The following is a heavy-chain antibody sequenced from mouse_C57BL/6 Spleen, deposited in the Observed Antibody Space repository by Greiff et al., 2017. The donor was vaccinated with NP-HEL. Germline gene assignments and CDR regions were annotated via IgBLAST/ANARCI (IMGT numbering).Heavy chain of an antibody. J-gene: IGHJ2*01. D-gene: IGHD1-3*01. Sequence: EVQLQQSGPELVKPGASVKISCKASGYTFTDYYMNWVKQSHGKSLEWIGDINPNNGGTSYNQKFKGKATLTVDKSSSTAYMELRSLTSEDSAVYYCARITVDYWGQGTTLTVSS. V-gene: IGHV1-26*01. CDR3: ARITVDY. CDR1: GYTFTDYY. CDR2: INPNNGGT.